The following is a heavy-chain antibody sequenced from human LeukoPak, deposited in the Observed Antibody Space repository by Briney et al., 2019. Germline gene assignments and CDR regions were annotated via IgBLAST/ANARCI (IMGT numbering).Heavy chain of an antibody. V-gene: IGHV3-21*01. D-gene: IGHD1-26*01. J-gene: IGHJ1*01. CDR2: ISSSSSHM. Sequence: GGSLRLSCAASGFTFNSYSMYWVRQAPGKGLEWVSSISSSSSHMFYADSVKGRFSISRDNANNSLYLQMNSLRAEDTAVYYCVRDSGSSYGYYFLHWGQGTLITVSS. CDR3: VRDSGSSYGYYFLH. CDR1: GFTFNSYS.